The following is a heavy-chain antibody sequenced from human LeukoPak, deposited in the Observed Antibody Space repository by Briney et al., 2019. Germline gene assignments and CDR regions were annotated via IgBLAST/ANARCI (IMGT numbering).Heavy chain of an antibody. CDR1: GGSISNSSYY. CDR2: ISYSGST. Sequence: PSETLSLTCTVSGGSISNSSYYWGWIRQPPGKGLEWIGSISYSGSTYYNPSLKSRVTISIDTSKNHFSLKLNSVTAADSAVYYCARVSNQWFVFDPFDIWGQGTMVTVST. D-gene: IGHD3-10*01. J-gene: IGHJ3*02. CDR3: ARVSNQWFVFDPFDI. V-gene: IGHV4-39*07.